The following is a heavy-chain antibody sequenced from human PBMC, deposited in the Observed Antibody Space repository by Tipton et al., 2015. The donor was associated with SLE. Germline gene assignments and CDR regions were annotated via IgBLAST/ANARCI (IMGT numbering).Heavy chain of an antibody. V-gene: IGHV4-38-2*02. CDR2: IYHSGST. Sequence: TLSLTCTVSGYSISSDYYWGWIRQPPGKGLEWIWSIYHSGSTYYNPYFKSRVTISVDTSKNQFSLKLSSVTAADTAVYYCRLITITSLFDYWGQGTLVTVSS. D-gene: IGHD3-16*01. CDR1: GYSISSDYY. J-gene: IGHJ4*02. CDR3: RLITITSLFDY.